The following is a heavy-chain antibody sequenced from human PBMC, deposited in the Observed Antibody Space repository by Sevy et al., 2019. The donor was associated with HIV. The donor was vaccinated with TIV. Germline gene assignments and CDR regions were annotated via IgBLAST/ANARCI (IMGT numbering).Heavy chain of an antibody. CDR2: IRNDGSHE. J-gene: IGHJ3*02. CDR3: ARDRKVLLVVYAIPFDAFDI. Sequence: GGSLRLSCAASGFTFSSYSMNWVRQAPGKGPEWVAFIRNDGSHEYYADSVKGRFTISRDNSKNTLYLQMNSLRPEDTAVYYCARDRKVLLVVYAIPFDAFDIWGQGTMVTVSS. D-gene: IGHD2-8*02. CDR1: GFTFSSYS. V-gene: IGHV3-30*02.